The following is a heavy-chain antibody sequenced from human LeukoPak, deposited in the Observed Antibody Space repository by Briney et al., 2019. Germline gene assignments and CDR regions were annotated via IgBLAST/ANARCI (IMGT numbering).Heavy chain of an antibody. D-gene: IGHD4-11*01. CDR1: GFTFSSYW. V-gene: IGHV3-7*05. J-gene: IGHJ5*02. CDR3: ARMGWAYSTYARDWFDP. CDR2: IKQDGSEK. Sequence: PGGSLRLSCAASGFTFSSYWMSWVRQAPGKGLEWVANIKQDGSEKVYADSVKGQFTISRDNAENSLYLQMNSLRVEDTAVYYCARMGWAYSTYARDWFDPWGQGTLVTVSS.